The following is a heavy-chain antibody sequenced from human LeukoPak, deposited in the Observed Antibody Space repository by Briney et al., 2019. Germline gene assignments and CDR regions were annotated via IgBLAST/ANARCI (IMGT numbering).Heavy chain of an antibody. D-gene: IGHD5-18*01. CDR2: ISYDGRNK. CDR3: ARDSDIYSYGYAYFDY. CDR1: GFTLSNYS. V-gene: IGHV3-30*04. J-gene: IGHJ4*02. Sequence: PGGSLRLSCAASGFTLSNYSMHWVRQAPGKGLEWVAVISYDGRNKYYADSVKGRFTISRDNSKNTLYLQLNSLRAEDTAVYYCARDSDIYSYGYAYFDYWGQGTLVSVSS.